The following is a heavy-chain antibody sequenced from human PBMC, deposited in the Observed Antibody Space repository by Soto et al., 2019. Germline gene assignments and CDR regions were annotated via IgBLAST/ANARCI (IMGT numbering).Heavy chain of an antibody. CDR2: IIPIFGTA. J-gene: IGHJ6*02. CDR3: ARGPTVVVTDRHDYYYGMDV. D-gene: IGHD2-21*02. CDR1: GGTFSSYA. V-gene: IGHV1-69*12. Sequence: QVQLVQSGAEVKKPGSSVKVSCKASGGTFSSYAISWVRQAPGQGLEWMGGIIPIFGTANYAQKFQGRVTITAGESTRQGHMGLGSLRTEDKAVYYCARGPTVVVTDRHDYYYGMDVWGQGTTVTVSS.